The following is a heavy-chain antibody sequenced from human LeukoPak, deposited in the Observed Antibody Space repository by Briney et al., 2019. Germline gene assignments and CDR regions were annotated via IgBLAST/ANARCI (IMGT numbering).Heavy chain of an antibody. D-gene: IGHD1-26*01. V-gene: IGHV4-34*01. J-gene: IGHJ5*01. Sequence: PSETLSLTCAVYGGSFSGYYWSWIRQPPGKGLEWSGEINHSGSTNYNPSLKSRVTISVDKSKNQFSLKLSSVTAADTAVYYCARLVGASWFDSWGQGTLVTVSS. CDR2: INHSGST. CDR3: ARLVGASWFDS. CDR1: GGSFSGYY.